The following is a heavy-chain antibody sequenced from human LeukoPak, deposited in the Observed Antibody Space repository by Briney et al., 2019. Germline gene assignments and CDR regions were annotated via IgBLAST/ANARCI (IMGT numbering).Heavy chain of an antibody. CDR3: SRIKYGGNSGYHFDY. CDR1: GFNFNYFA. J-gene: IGHJ4*02. D-gene: IGHD4-23*01. Sequence: GGSLRLSCFASGFNFNYFAMSWVRQAPGKRLEWVPTIGDSGSAGSYADSVRGRFTISRDNSKSMVYLQMSSLRADDSAVYYCSRIKYGGNSGYHFDYWGQGTLVTVPS. CDR2: IGDSGSAG. V-gene: IGHV3-23*01.